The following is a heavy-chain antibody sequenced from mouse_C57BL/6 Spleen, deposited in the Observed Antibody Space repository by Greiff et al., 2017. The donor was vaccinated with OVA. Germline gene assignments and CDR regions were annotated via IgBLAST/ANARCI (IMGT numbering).Heavy chain of an antibody. V-gene: IGHV1-61*01. J-gene: IGHJ2*01. CDR2: IYPSDSET. Sequence: QVHVKQPGAELVRPGSSVKLSCKASGYTFTSYWMDWVKQRPGQGLEWIGNIYPSDSETHYNQKFKDKATLTVDKSSSTAYMQLSSLTSEDSAVYYCARSGLRRSLFDYWGQGTTLTVSS. CDR3: ARSGLRRSLFDY. D-gene: IGHD2-4*01. CDR1: GYTFTSYW.